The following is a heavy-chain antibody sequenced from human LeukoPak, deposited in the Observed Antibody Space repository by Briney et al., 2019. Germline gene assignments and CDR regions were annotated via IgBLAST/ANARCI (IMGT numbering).Heavy chain of an antibody. CDR3: ARRGYSFGYSSRPEYYYYMDV. V-gene: IGHV4-39*02. D-gene: IGHD5-18*01. J-gene: IGHJ6*03. CDR2: ISHSGST. CDR1: GGSTTNNNHY. Sequence: SETLSLTCTVSGGSTTNNNHYWAWIRQPPGKGLEWIGVISHSGSTYSNPSLKGRVTMSVDMSNSHFSLRLSSVTAADTAVYFCARRGYSFGYSSRPEYYYYMDVWGKGTTVTVSS.